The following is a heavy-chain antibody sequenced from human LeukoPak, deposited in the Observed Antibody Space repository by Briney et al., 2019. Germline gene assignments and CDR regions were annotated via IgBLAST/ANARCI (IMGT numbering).Heavy chain of an antibody. J-gene: IGHJ2*01. Sequence: SETLSLTCTVSGGSISSYYWSWIRQPPGKGLEWIGYIYYSGSTNYNPSLKSRVTISVDTSKNQFSLKLSSVTAADTAVYYCARPVLVATALTHGYWYFDLWGRGTLVTVSS. CDR1: GGSISSYY. V-gene: IGHV4-59*08. CDR2: IYYSGST. D-gene: IGHD2-21*01. CDR3: ARPVLVATALTHGYWYFDL.